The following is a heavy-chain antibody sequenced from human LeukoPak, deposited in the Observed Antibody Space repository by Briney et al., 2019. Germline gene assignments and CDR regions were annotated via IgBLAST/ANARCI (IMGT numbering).Heavy chain of an antibody. V-gene: IGHV4-59*01. Sequence: PSETLSLTCTVSGGSISSYYWSRIRQPPGKGLEWIGYIYYSGSTNYNPSLKSRVTISVDTSKNQFSLKLSSVTAADTAVYYCARDHYYGSGSSYFDYWGQGTLVTVSS. J-gene: IGHJ4*02. CDR1: GGSISSYY. CDR3: ARDHYYGSGSSYFDY. CDR2: IYYSGST. D-gene: IGHD3-10*01.